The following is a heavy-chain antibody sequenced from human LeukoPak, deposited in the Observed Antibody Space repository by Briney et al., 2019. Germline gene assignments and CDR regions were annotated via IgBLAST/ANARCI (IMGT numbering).Heavy chain of an antibody. Sequence: GGSLRLSCAASGFSFSNYYMLWVRQAPGVGLVSVSRTSSDGATIIYADSVKGRFTTSRDNAENTLYLQMNSLRAEDTAVYYCARDDSNGIDYWGQGTLVTVSS. CDR1: GFSFSNYY. V-gene: IGHV3-74*01. D-gene: IGHD3-22*01. CDR3: ARDDSNGIDY. J-gene: IGHJ4*02. CDR2: TSSDGATI.